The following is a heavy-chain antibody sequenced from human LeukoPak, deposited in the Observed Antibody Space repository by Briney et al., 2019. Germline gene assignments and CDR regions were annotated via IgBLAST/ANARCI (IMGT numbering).Heavy chain of an antibody. CDR1: GGSISSYY. D-gene: IGHD2-2*02. CDR3: ARTRFCSSTSCYTDN. Sequence: SETLSLTCTVSGGSISSYYWSWIRQPPGKGLEWIGYIYYSGSTNYNPSLKSRVTISVDTSKNQFSLKLSSVTAADTAVYYCARTRFCSSTSCYTDNWGQGTLVTVSS. V-gene: IGHV4-59*12. J-gene: IGHJ4*02. CDR2: IYYSGST.